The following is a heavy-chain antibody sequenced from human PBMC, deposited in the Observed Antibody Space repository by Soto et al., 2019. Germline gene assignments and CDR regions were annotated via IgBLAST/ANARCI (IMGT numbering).Heavy chain of an antibody. Sequence: QVQLQESGPGLVKPSETLSLTCTVSGASSRSTNWSWIRQSPGKGLEWIGYIYYSGTTNYNPSLKNRFTTSVDTSKNQLSLNLTSGTASVTAVYYCARTPFSLTLGTVLHYFDSWGQGTLVSVS. CDR2: IYYSGTT. V-gene: IGHV4-59*01. D-gene: IGHD3-9*01. CDR3: ARTPFSLTLGTVLHYFDS. J-gene: IGHJ4*02. CDR1: GASSRSTN.